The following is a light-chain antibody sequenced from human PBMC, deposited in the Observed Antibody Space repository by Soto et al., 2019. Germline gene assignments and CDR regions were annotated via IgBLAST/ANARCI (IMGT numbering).Light chain of an antibody. Sequence: EIVLTQSPGTLSLSPGERATLSCRASQTVTTDLAWYQQKPGQAPRLVIHGASTRATDFPARFSGSGSGTEFTLTISSLQSEDFAVYYCQQYGSSGTFGQGTKVDIK. CDR1: QTVTTD. CDR3: QQYGSSGT. J-gene: IGKJ1*01. CDR2: GAS. V-gene: IGKV3-15*01.